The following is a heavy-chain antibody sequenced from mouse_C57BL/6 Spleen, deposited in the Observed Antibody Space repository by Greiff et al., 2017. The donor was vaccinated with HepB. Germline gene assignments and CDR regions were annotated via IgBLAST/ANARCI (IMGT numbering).Heavy chain of an antibody. CDR1: GYTFTDYE. V-gene: IGHV1-15*01. CDR2: IDPETGGT. CDR3: TRSGAFYYGNYVRAMDY. D-gene: IGHD2-1*01. Sequence: QVHVKQSGAELVRPGASVTLSCKASGYTFTDYEMHWVKQTPVHGLEWIGAIDPETGGTAYNQKFKGKAILTADKSSSTAYMELRSLTSEDSAVYYCTRSGAFYYGNYVRAMDYWGQGTSVTVSS. J-gene: IGHJ4*01.